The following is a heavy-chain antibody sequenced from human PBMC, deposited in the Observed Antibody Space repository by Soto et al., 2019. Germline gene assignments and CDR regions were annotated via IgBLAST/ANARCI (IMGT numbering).Heavy chain of an antibody. CDR2: ISYDGSNK. J-gene: IGHJ3*02. CDR1: GFTFSSYG. CDR3: AKLTTVTTRAFDI. Sequence: QVPLVESGGGVVQPGRSLRLSCAASGFTFSSYGMHWVRQAPGKGLEWVAVISYDGSNKYYADSVKGRFTISRDNSKNTLYLQMNSLRAEDTAVYYCAKLTTVTTRAFDIWGQGTMVTVSS. D-gene: IGHD4-17*01. V-gene: IGHV3-30*18.